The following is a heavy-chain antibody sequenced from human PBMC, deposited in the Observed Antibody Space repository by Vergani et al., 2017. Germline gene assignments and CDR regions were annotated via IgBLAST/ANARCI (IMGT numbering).Heavy chain of an antibody. CDR2: IIPIFGTT. CDR3: ARSSGYYSYYFNF. J-gene: IGHJ4*02. Sequence: QGQLAQSGAEVKKPGSSVKVSCKASGGTFSSNSISWVRQAPGQGLEWMGRIIPIFGTTSYAQKFQDRVTFLSDESTSTAYMEICTLRSEDTAVYYCARSSGYYSYYFNFWGKGTLFTVSS. V-gene: IGHV1-69*13. CDR1: GGTFSSNS. D-gene: IGHD3-22*01.